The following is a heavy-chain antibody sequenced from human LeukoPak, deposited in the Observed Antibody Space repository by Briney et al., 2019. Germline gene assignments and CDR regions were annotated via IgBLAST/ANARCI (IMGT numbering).Heavy chain of an antibody. CDR1: GGSISSASYY. CDR3: TRLAPSSESYIEDY. Sequence: SETLSLTCTVSGGSISSASYYWSWIRQPAGKGLEWIGRIYISGSTNYNPSLKSRVTISLVTSKNQFSLKLSSVTAADTAVYYCTRLAPSSESYIEDYWGQGTLVTVSS. D-gene: IGHD3-22*01. J-gene: IGHJ4*02. CDR2: IYISGST. V-gene: IGHV4-61*02.